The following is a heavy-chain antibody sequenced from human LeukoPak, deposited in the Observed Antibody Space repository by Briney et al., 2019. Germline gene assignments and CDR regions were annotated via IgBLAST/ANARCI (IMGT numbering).Heavy chain of an antibody. CDR1: GGSISSGDYY. J-gene: IGHJ4*02. V-gene: IGHV4-30-4*01. CDR2: ICYTGSI. Sequence: SQTLSLTCIVSGGSISSGDYYWSWIRQSPGKGLEWIGYICYTGSISYNPSLKSRLTISVDTSKNQFSLKLSSVTAADTAVYYCARGPNYVWGSYRYFDYWGQGTLVTVSS. D-gene: IGHD3-16*02. CDR3: ARGPNYVWGSYRYFDY.